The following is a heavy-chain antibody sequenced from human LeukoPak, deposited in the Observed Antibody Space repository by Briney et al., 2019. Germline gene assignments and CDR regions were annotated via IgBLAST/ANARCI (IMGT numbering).Heavy chain of an antibody. V-gene: IGHV3-48*03. CDR2: IGSSGNSI. CDR1: GFTFSSYE. D-gene: IGHD3-16*01. J-gene: IGHJ4*02. CDR3: ARDRGGSKDPLHF. Sequence: PGGSLRLSCAASGFTFSSYEMNWVRQAPGKGLEWISYIGSSGNSISYADSVKGRFIMPRDNTKNSLYLQMNSLRAEDTAVYFCARDRGGSKDPLHFWGQGTLVTVSS.